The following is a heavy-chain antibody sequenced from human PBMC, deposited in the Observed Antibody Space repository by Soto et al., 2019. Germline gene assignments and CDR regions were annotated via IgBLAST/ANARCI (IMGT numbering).Heavy chain of an antibody. CDR2: INPTGDTR. J-gene: IGHJ4*02. V-gene: IGHV1-46*01. CDR3: ASGSLGY. D-gene: IGHD1-1*01. CDR1: GYTLTNYY. Sequence: QVQLVQSGAEVKKPGASVKVSCRASGYTLTNYYIHWMRQAPGHGLEWMGMINPTGDTRTYTQKFQGRVTMTRDTSTSTVYMELDSLRSEDTAIYYCASGSLGYWGQGSLVTVSS.